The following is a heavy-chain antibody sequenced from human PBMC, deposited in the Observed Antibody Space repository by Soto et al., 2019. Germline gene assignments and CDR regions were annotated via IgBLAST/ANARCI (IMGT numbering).Heavy chain of an antibody. CDR3: AREDTTAMVRGVLY. Sequence: PXGCLRLYCAASGFTFNTYGMSWVRQAPGKGLEWVANINEDGSEKYYVDSVKGRFTISKDNARNSLYLQMRSLRAEDTAVYYCAREDTTAMVRGVLYWGQGTLVTVSS. V-gene: IGHV3-7*03. J-gene: IGHJ4*02. CDR1: GFTFNTYG. D-gene: IGHD3-10*01. CDR2: INEDGSEK.